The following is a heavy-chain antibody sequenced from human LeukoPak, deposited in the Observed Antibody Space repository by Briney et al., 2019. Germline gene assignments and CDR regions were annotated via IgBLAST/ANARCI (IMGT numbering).Heavy chain of an antibody. Sequence: GGSLRLSCAASGFTFSSYAMHWVRQAPGKGLEWVAVISYDGSNKYYADSVKGRFTISRDNSKNTLYLQMNSLRAEDTAVYYCAREGLNYYDSSGYPDYWGQGTLVTVSS. CDR2: ISYDGSNK. V-gene: IGHV3-30-3*01. CDR3: AREGLNYYDSSGYPDY. J-gene: IGHJ4*02. D-gene: IGHD3-22*01. CDR1: GFTFSSYA.